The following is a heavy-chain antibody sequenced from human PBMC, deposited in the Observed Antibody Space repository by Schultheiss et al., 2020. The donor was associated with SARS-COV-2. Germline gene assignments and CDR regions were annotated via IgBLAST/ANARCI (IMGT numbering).Heavy chain of an antibody. CDR3: AKDGVGIVVDGGRLDDAFDI. Sequence: GGSLRLSCAASGFTVSSNYMSWVRQAPGKGLEWVSAISGSGGSTYYADSVKGRFTISRDNSKNTLYLQMNSLRAEDTAVYYCAKDGVGIVVDGGRLDDAFDIWGQGTMVTVSS. V-gene: IGHV3-66*02. CDR1: GFTVSSNY. D-gene: IGHD2-2*01. CDR2: ISGSGGST. J-gene: IGHJ3*02.